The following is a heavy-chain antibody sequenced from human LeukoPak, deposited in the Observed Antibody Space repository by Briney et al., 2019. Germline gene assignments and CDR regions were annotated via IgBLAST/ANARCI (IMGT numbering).Heavy chain of an antibody. D-gene: IGHD6-19*01. CDR3: ARKEQWLTHAFDI. V-gene: IGHV3-74*01. Sequence: SGGSLRLSCAASGFTFSDYYMSWIRQAPGKGLVWVSRINSDGSSTSYADSVKGRFTISRDNAKNTLYLQMNSLRAEDTAVYYCARKEQWLTHAFDIWGQGTMVTVSS. CDR2: INSDGSST. CDR1: GFTFSDYY. J-gene: IGHJ3*02.